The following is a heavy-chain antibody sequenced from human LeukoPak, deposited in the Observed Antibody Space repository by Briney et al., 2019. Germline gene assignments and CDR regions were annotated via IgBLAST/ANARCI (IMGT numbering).Heavy chain of an antibody. CDR2: IYPDDSDT. V-gene: IGHV5-51*01. D-gene: IGHD5-18*01. J-gene: IGHJ3*02. CDR3: ARINADTAMVIDAFGI. CDR1: GYDFTTHW. Sequence: GESLKISCQGSGYDFTTHWIGWVRQMPGKGLEWMGIIYPDDSDTRYSPSFQGQVAISADKSITTAYLQWSSLKASDTAMYYCARINADTAMVIDAFGIWGQGTKVTVSS.